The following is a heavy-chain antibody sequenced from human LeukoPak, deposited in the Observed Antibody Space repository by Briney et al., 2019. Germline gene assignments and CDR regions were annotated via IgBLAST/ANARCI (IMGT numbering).Heavy chain of an antibody. D-gene: IGHD1-26*01. CDR1: GGSISSYY. CDR2: IYYSGST. CDR3: ARDPSGSYYLSGDFDI. V-gene: IGHV4-59*01. J-gene: IGHJ3*02. Sequence: SETLSLTCTVSGGSISSYYWSWIRQPPGKGLEWIGYIYYSGSTNYNPSLKSRVTISVDTSKNQFSLKLSSVTAADTAVYYCARDPSGSYYLSGDFDIWGQGTMVTVSS.